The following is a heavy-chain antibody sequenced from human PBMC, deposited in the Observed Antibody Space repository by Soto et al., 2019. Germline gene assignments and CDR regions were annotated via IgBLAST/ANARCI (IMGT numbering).Heavy chain of an antibody. CDR3: ARDRCISTSGSYYYYYYGMDV. Sequence: QVQLVQSGAEVKKPGASVKVSCKASGYTFTSYGISWVRQAPGQGLEWMGWISAYNGNTNYAQKLQGRVTMTTDTPTSEAYMELRSLRSDDTAVYYCARDRCISTSGSYYYYYYGMDVWGQGTTVTVSS. J-gene: IGHJ6*02. D-gene: IGHD2-2*01. CDR2: ISAYNGNT. V-gene: IGHV1-18*01. CDR1: GYTFTSYG.